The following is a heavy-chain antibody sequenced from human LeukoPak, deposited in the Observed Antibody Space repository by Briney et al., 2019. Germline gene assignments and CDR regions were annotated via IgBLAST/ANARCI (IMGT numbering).Heavy chain of an antibody. CDR2: ISGSGGST. D-gene: IGHD2-15*01. CDR1: GFTFSSYA. Sequence: GGSLRLSCAASGFTFSSYAMSWVRQAPGKGLEWVSAISGSGGSTYYADSVKGRFTISRDNSKNTLYLQMSSLRAEDTAVYYCAKLSGGWRGHFDYWGQGTLVTVSS. J-gene: IGHJ4*02. V-gene: IGHV3-23*01. CDR3: AKLSGGWRGHFDY.